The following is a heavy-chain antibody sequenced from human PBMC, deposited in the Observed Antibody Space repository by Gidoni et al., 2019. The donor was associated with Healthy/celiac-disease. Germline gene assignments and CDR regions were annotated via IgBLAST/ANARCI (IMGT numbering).Heavy chain of an antibody. CDR2: ISGSGGST. J-gene: IGHJ4*02. CDR3: AKERSGRYYDSSGYPYFDY. CDR1: GFTFSSYA. Sequence: EVQLLESGGGLVQPGGSLRLSCAASGFTFSSYAMSWVRQAPGKGLEWVSAISGSGGSTYYADSVKGRFTISRDNSKNTLYLQMNSLRAEDTAVYYCAKERSGRYYDSSGYPYFDYWGQGTLVTVSS. D-gene: IGHD3-22*01. V-gene: IGHV3-23*01.